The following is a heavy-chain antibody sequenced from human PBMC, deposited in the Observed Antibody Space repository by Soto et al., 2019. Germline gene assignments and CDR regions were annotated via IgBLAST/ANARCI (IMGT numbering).Heavy chain of an antibody. CDR1: GFTFSSYG. CDR3: ATIDVARKAVAGTMGIDY. J-gene: IGHJ4*02. Sequence: GGSLRLSCAAFGFTFSSYGMHWVRQAPGKGLEWVAVISYDGSNKYYADSVKGRFTISRDNSKNTLYLQMTSLGAEDTAVYYCATIDVARKAVAGTMGIDYWGQGTLVTVSS. CDR2: ISYDGSNK. D-gene: IGHD6-19*01. V-gene: IGHV3-30*03.